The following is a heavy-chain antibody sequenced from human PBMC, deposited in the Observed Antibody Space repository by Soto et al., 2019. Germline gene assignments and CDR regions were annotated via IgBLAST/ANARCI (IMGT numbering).Heavy chain of an antibody. J-gene: IGHJ4*02. CDR1: GFTFSSYG. CDR3: ARDQELVVTTYYFDY. V-gene: IGHV3-33*01. D-gene: IGHD2-21*02. CDR2: IWYDGSNK. Sequence: GGSLRLSCAASGFTFSSYGMHWVRQAPGKGLEWVAVIWYDGSNKYYADSVKGRFTISRDNSKNTLYLQMNSLRAEDTAVYYCARDQELVVTTYYFDYWGQGTLVTVSS.